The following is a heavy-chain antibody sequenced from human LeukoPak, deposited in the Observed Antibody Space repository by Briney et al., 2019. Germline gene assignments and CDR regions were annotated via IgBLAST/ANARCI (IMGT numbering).Heavy chain of an antibody. V-gene: IGHV3-23*01. CDR1: GFTFSSYA. CDR3: AGLYDSSDFAFDV. Sequence: GSLSLSCAASGFTFSSYAMSWLRQAPGKGRECISGFRGSGGSTYYADYVMGRITISRDNAKKSLYLKMNSLRAEDAAVYSCAGLYDSSDFAFDVWGQGTMVTVSS. J-gene: IGHJ3*01. D-gene: IGHD3-22*01. CDR2: FRGSGGST.